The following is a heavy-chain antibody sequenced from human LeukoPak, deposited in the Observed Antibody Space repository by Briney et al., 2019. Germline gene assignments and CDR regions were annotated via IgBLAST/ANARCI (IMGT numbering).Heavy chain of an antibody. CDR1: GFTFSSYA. CDR2: ISYDGSNK. D-gene: IGHD3-3*01. V-gene: IGHV3-30-3*01. Sequence: GGSLRLSRAASGFTFSSYAMHWVRQAPGKGLEWVAVISYDGSNKYYADSVKGRFTISRDNSKNTLYLQMNSLRAEDTAVYYCARETGAPAPIYDFWSARPYGMDVWGQGTTVTVSS. CDR3: ARETGAPAPIYDFWSARPYGMDV. J-gene: IGHJ6*02.